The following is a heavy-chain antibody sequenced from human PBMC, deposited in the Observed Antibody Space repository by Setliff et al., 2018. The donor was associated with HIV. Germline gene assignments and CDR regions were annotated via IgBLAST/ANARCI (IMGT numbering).Heavy chain of an antibody. CDR2: MSSTGHTI. Sequence: GGSLRLSCAASGFTFSSYEFNWVRQAPGKGLEWLSYMSSTGHTIHYADSVKRRFTISRDYAKNSLYLQMDSLRPEDTAIYYCTRGGLVGAQSHFDYWGPGTLVTVSS. CDR3: TRGGLVGAQSHFDY. J-gene: IGHJ4*02. D-gene: IGHD1-26*01. CDR1: GFTFSSYE. V-gene: IGHV3-48*03.